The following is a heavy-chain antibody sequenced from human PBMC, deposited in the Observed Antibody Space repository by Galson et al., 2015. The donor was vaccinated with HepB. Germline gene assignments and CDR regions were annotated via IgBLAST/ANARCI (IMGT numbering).Heavy chain of an antibody. V-gene: IGHV3-15*01. CDR2: IKSNPDGGTT. Sequence: SLRLSCAASGFIFSNAWMCWVRQAPGKGLEWVGRIKSNPDGGTTDYAAPVKGRFTISRDDSKNTLYLQMNSPKTEDTAVYYCTTDMRWEPQNRFDYWGQGTLVTVSS. CDR1: GFIFSNAW. CDR3: TTDMRWEPQNRFDY. D-gene: IGHD1-14*01. J-gene: IGHJ4*02.